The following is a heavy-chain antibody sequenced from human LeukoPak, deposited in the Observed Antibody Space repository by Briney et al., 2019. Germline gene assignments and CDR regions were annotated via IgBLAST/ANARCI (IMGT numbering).Heavy chain of an antibody. CDR3: ARGGTTVTPGLLWFDP. Sequence: SETLSLTCSVSGGSISSHYCSWIRQPPGKALEWIGYIYYGGSTKYNPSRKSRVTISVDTSKNQFSLKLSSVTAADTAVYYCARGGTTVTPGLLWFDPWGQGTLVTVFS. V-gene: IGHV4-59*11. CDR2: IYYGGST. CDR1: GGSISSHY. D-gene: IGHD4-17*01. J-gene: IGHJ5*02.